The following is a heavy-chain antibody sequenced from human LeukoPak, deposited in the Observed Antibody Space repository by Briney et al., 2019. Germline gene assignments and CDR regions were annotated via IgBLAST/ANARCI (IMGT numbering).Heavy chain of an antibody. CDR2: INHSGST. J-gene: IGHJ4*02. D-gene: IGHD3-10*01. Sequence: SETLSLTCAVYGGSFSGYYWSWIRQPPGKGLEWIGEINHSGSTNYNPSLKSRVTISVDTSKNQFSLKLSSVTAADTAVYYCARGPHYGSGSYYNTPIDYWGQGTLVTVSS. CDR3: ARGPHYGSGSYYNTPIDY. V-gene: IGHV4-34*01. CDR1: GGSFSGYY.